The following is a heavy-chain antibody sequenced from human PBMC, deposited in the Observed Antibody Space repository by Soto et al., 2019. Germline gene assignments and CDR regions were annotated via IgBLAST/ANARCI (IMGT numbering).Heavy chain of an antibody. CDR2: ITHSGST. CDR3: SREPLI. Sequence: SETLSLTCAVYGGSFSGYWSWIRQPPGKGLEWIGEITHSGSTNYNPSLKSRVTISLDTSKNQFSLKLSSVTAADTAVYYCSREPLIWGQGTLVTVSS. CDR1: GGSFSGY. J-gene: IGHJ4*02. D-gene: IGHD3-16*01. V-gene: IGHV4-34*01.